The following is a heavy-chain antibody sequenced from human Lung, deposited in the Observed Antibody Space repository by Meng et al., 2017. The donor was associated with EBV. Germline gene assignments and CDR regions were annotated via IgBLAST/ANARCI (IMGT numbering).Heavy chain of an antibody. V-gene: IGHV4-30-4*08. CDR2: IYDSGST. J-gene: IGHJ5*02. D-gene: IGHD6-6*01. CDR1: GGSISFGDYY. CDR3: AREYSSSSGLPGP. Sequence: QVHLPESGPGLVKTSQTLSLTCTGSGGSISFGDYYWSWIRQPPGKGLEWIGYIYDSGSTSYNPSLMSRVTISVDTSRNQFSLKLTSVTAADTAVYYCAREYSSSSGLPGPWGQGTLVTVSS.